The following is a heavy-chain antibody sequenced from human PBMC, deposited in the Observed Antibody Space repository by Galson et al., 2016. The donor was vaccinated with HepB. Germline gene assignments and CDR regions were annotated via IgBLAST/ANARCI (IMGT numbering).Heavy chain of an antibody. CDR2: VNHSGGP. CDR3: ARGAVVAPTRRREDFDL. CDR1: GGSFSDYY. V-gene: IGHV4-34*01. Sequence: SETLSLTCAVSGGSFSDYYWSAIRQPPGEGLEWIAEVNHSGGPNFDPTLMSRVTIPGDTSKNQFSLKLSSVTAADTAVYYCARGAVVAPTRRREDFDLWGQGTLVTVSS. D-gene: IGHD2-15*01. J-gene: IGHJ4*02.